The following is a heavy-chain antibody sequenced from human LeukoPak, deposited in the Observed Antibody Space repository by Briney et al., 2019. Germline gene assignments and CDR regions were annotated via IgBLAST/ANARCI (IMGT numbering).Heavy chain of an antibody. J-gene: IGHJ4*02. CDR2: IYYSGST. Sequence: SQTLSLTCTVSGGSISSGGYYWSWIRPHPGKGLEWIGYIYYSGSTYYNPSLKSRVTISVDTSKNQFSLKLSSVTAADTAVYYCVRVLYRGSSSRGWIDFWGQGILVTVSS. CDR1: GGSISSGGYY. CDR3: VRVLYRGSSSRGWIDF. D-gene: IGHD6-19*01. V-gene: IGHV4-31*03.